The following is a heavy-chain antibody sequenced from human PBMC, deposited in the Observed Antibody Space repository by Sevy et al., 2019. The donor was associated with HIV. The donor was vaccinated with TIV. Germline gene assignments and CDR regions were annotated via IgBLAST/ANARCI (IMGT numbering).Heavy chain of an antibody. CDR2: IWYDGSNK. D-gene: IGHD3-22*01. CDR3: GRPYYYDNSGLSY. CDR1: GFTFSSYG. V-gene: IGHV3-33*01. Sequence: GGSPRLSCAASGFTFSSYGMHWVRQAPGKGLEWVAVIWYDGSNKYHADSVKGRFTISRDNSKNTLYLQMNSLRAEDTAVYYCGRPYYYDNSGLSYWGQGTLVTVSS. J-gene: IGHJ4*02.